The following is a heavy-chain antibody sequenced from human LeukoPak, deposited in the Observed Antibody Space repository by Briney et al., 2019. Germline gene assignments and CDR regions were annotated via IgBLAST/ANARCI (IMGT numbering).Heavy chain of an antibody. J-gene: IGHJ6*03. CDR3: ARLSRYDHHLYYYYYMDV. CDR1: GYTFTSYG. V-gene: IGHV1-18*01. Sequence: ASVEVSCKASGYTFTSYGISWVRQAPGQGLEWMGWISAYNGNTNYAQKLQGRVTMTTDTSTSTAYMELRSLRSDDTAVYYCARLSRYDHHLYYYYYMDVWGKGTTVTISS. CDR2: ISAYNGNT. D-gene: IGHD5-12*01.